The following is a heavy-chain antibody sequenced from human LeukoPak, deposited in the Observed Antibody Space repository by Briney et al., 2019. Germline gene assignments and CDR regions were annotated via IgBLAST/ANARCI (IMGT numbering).Heavy chain of an antibody. V-gene: IGHV3-23*01. CDR1: GFTFSSYT. Sequence: HSGGSLRLSCAASGFTFSSYTMSWVRQAPGKGLEWVSAISGSGGSTYYADSVKGRFTISRDNSKNTLYLQMNSLRAEDTAVYYCAKAGGWYNFDYWGQGTLVTVSS. CDR3: AKAGGWYNFDY. CDR2: ISGSGGST. D-gene: IGHD6-19*01. J-gene: IGHJ4*02.